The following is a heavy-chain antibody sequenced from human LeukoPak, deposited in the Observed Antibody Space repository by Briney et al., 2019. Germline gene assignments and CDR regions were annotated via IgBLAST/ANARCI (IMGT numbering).Heavy chain of an antibody. CDR1: GFTVSSNH. J-gene: IGHJ4*02. V-gene: IGHV3-66*01. CDR2: INSGGST. D-gene: IGHD1/OR15-1a*01. CDR3: ASWNN. Sequence: GGSLRLSCAASGFTVSSNHMSWVRRAPRKGLEWVSVINSGGSTYYADSVKGRFTISRDNAKNSLYLQMSSLRAEDTAVYYCASWNNWGQGTLVTVSS.